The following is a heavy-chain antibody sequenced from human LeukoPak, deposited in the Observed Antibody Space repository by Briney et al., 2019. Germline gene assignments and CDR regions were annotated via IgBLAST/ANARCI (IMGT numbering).Heavy chain of an antibody. V-gene: IGHV1-69*02. D-gene: IGHD1-26*01. CDR3: ARGVWELLLFDY. CDR1: GGTFSTYS. J-gene: IGHJ4*02. Sequence: ASVKVSCKASGGTFSTYSITWVRQAPGQGLEWMGRIIPILGIANYAQKFQGRVTITADKSTRTAYMELSSLTSEDTAFYYCARGVWELLLFDYWGQGTLVTVSS. CDR2: IIPILGIA.